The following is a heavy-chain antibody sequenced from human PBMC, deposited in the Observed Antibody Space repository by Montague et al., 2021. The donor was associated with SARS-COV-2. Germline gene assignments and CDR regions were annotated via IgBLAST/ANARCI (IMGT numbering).Heavy chain of an antibody. CDR2: FYYTGST. CDR1: GGSITSTTYY. Sequence: SETLSLTCSVSGGSITSTTYYWAWVRQPPGKELEWIGSFYYTGSTYQNPTLESRVTMSMDTSKNEVSLKLTSVTAADTATYFCARHGLWWRGFDVWGQGAQVSVS. CDR3: ARHGLWWRGFDV. V-gene: IGHV4-39*01. D-gene: IGHD2-21*01. J-gene: IGHJ4*02.